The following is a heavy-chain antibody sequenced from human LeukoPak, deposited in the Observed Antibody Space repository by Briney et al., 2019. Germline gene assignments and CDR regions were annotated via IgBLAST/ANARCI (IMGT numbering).Heavy chain of an antibody. V-gene: IGHV6-1*01. CDR3: ARDETGFYDTSGYYSSGFDY. CDR1: GDSVSSNSAA. J-gene: IGHJ4*02. Sequence: SQTLSLTCALSGDSVSSNSAAWNWIRQSPSRGLEWLVRTYYRTEWSSDYAVSMKGRLTIKPDTSKNQFSLHLNSVTPEDTAMYYCARDETGFYDTSGYYSSGFDYWGQGTLVTVSS. D-gene: IGHD3-22*01. CDR2: TYYRTEWSS.